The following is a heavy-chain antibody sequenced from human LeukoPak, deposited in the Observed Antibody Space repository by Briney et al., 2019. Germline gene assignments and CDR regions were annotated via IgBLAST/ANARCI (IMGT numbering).Heavy chain of an antibody. V-gene: IGHV3-23*01. J-gene: IGHJ5*02. CDR2: LRGSGDGQ. CDR1: GFTFNNYG. CDR3: AKGCQCPAGLSSWFDP. D-gene: IGHD1-14*01. Sequence: GGSLRLFCSVSGFTFNNYGMSWVRRARGKGLVWVSGLRGSGDGQVYADSVEGRFTISRDIFNNIWYLQMNSLRAEDTAVYYCAKGCQCPAGLSSWFDPRGQGTLVAVSS.